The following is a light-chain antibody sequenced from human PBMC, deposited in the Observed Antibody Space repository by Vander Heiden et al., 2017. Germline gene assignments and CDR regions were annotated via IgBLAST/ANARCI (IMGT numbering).Light chain of an antibody. CDR1: QGISSW. CDR2: AAS. V-gene: IGKV1D-12*01. J-gene: IGKJ3*01. Sequence: DIQLTQSPSSVSASVGARVIIICRASQGISSWLAWYQQKPGKAPKLLISAASSLHSGVPARFSGSGSGTEFTLTSSSLQPEDFATYYCQQANSCPFTFGPGTKVDIK. CDR3: QQANSCPFT.